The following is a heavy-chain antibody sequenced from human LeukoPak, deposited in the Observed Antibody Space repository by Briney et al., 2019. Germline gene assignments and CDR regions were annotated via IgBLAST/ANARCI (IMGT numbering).Heavy chain of an antibody. D-gene: IGHD2-2*02. CDR2: IYHSGST. Sequence: SQTLSLTCAVSGYSISSGYYWGWIRQPPGKGLEWIGIIYHSGSTYYNPSLKSRVTISVDTSKNQFSLKLSSVTAADTAVYYCARGGGYQLLYDAFDICGQGTMVTVSS. CDR3: ARGGGYQLLYDAFDI. V-gene: IGHV4-38-2*01. J-gene: IGHJ3*02. CDR1: GYSISSGYY.